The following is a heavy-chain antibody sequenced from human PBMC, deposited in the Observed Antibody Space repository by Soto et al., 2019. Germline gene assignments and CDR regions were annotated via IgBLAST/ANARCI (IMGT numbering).Heavy chain of an antibody. V-gene: IGHV3-53*01. Sequence: VGVLRLSCPASGFTVSSNYMNWVRQAPGKGLEWLSIIYSDGTTYYADSVKGRFTISRDNFKNTLYLQMNNLRAEDTAVYYCAILSNWGQGTLVTVSS. J-gene: IGHJ4*02. CDR1: GFTVSSNY. CDR3: AILSN. CDR2: IYSDGTT. D-gene: IGHD6-6*01.